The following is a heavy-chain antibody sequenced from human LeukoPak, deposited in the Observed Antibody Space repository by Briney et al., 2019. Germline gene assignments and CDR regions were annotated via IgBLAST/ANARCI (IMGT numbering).Heavy chain of an antibody. D-gene: IGHD6-13*01. V-gene: IGHV4-30-2*01. J-gene: IGHJ4*02. CDR2: IYHDGST. CDR3: ARTSQQLLHYFGY. CDR1: GGSISSGGHY. Sequence: SQTLSLTCTVSGGSISSGGHYWSWIRQPPGKGLEWIGYIYHDGSTYYNPSLKSRVTISVDTSKNQFSLKLSSVTAADTAVYYCARTSQQLLHYFGYWGQGTLVTVSS.